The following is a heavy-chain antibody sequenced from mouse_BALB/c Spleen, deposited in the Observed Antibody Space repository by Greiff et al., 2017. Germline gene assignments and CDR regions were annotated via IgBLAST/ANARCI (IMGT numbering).Heavy chain of an antibody. Sequence: VQLKESGGGLVKPGGSLKLSCAASGFTFSSYAMSWVRQSPEKRLEWVAEISSGGSYTYYPDTVTGRFTISRDNARNTLYLEMSSLRSEDTAMYYCARLYDGYYVRDAMDYWGQGTSVTVSS. V-gene: IGHV5-9-4*01. CDR1: GFTFSSYA. CDR3: ARLYDGYYVRDAMDY. CDR2: ISSGGSYT. J-gene: IGHJ4*01. D-gene: IGHD2-3*01.